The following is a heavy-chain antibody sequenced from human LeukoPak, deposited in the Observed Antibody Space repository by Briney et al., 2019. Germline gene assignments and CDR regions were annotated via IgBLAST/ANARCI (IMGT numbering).Heavy chain of an antibody. D-gene: IGHD3-9*01. CDR3: ARDKEDILTGYQGYYYYGMDV. V-gene: IGHV1-69*01. J-gene: IGHJ6*04. CDR1: GGTFSSYA. Sequence: SVKVSCKASGGTFSSYAISWVRQAPGQGLEWMGGIIPIFGTANYAQKFQGRVTITADESTSTAYMELSSLRSEDTAVYYWARDKEDILTGYQGYYYYGMDVGGKGTTVTVSS. CDR2: IIPIFGTA.